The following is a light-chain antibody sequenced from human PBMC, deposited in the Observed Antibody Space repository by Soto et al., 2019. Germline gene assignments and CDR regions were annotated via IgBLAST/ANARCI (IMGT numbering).Light chain of an antibody. CDR3: SSYTIRSTLVV. V-gene: IGLV2-14*01. CDR2: DVS. J-gene: IGLJ2*01. CDR1: SSDVGGYNY. Sequence: QSALTQPASVSGSPGQSITISCTGTSSDVGGYNYVSWYQQHPGKAPKLMIYDVSNRPSGVSNRLSGSKSGNTASLAISGLLAEDEADYYCSSYTIRSTLVVLGGRTKLTVL.